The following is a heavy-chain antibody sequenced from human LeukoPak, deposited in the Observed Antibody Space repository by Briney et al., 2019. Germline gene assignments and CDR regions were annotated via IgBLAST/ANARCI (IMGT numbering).Heavy chain of an antibody. CDR3: ARDSIPFEVPAATDGYYMDV. V-gene: IGHV1-2*02. Sequence: GASVKVSCKASGYTFTGYYMHWVRQAPGQGLEWMGWINPNSGGTNYAQKFQGRVTMTRDTSLSTAYMELSRLRSDDTAVYYCARDSIPFEVPAATDGYYMDVWGKGTTVTVSS. CDR2: INPNSGGT. D-gene: IGHD2-2*01. CDR1: GYTFTGYY. J-gene: IGHJ6*03.